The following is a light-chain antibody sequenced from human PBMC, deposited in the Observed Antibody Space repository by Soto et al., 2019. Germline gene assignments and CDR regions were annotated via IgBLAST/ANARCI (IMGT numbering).Light chain of an antibody. CDR1: QGIRSD. J-gene: IGKJ4*01. Sequence: AIQMTQSPSSLSASVGDRVTITCRASQGIRSDLGWYQQKPGKAPKLLIYAASTLQSGVPSRFSGSGSGTDFTLTIGGLQPEDFATYYCIQDYDYPLTFGGGTKVEIK. CDR3: IQDYDYPLT. V-gene: IGKV1-6*01. CDR2: AAS.